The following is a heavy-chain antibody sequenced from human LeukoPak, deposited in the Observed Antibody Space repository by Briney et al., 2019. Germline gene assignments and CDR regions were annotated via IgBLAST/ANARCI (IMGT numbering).Heavy chain of an antibody. Sequence: ASVKVSCKASGYTFTGYYMHWVRQAPGQGLEWMGWINPNSGGTNYAQKFQGRVTMTRDTSISTAYMELSRLRSDDPAVYYCARVEYSYGCVDYWGQGTLVTVSS. J-gene: IGHJ4*02. CDR2: INPNSGGT. CDR1: GYTFTGYY. CDR3: ARVEYSYGCVDY. D-gene: IGHD5-18*01. V-gene: IGHV1-2*02.